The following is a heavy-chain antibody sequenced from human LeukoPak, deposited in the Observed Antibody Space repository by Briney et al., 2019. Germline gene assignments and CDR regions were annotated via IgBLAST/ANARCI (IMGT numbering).Heavy chain of an antibody. CDR3: ARRDYALDY. D-gene: IGHD4-17*01. CDR1: GVSVSSCSYH. J-gene: IGHJ4*02. Sequence: EASETLSLTCTVSGVSVSSCSYHWSWIRQPPGKGLEYIGYIYYSGSTNYNPSLKSRVTISLDTSKNQFSLNLRSVTAADTAVYYCARRDYALDYWGQGTLVTVSS. CDR2: IYYSGST. V-gene: IGHV4-61*01.